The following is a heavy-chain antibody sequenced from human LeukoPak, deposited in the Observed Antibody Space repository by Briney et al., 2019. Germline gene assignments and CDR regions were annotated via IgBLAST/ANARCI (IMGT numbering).Heavy chain of an antibody. CDR1: GGTFSSYA. V-gene: IGHV1-69*01. Sequence: GSSVKVSCKASGGTFSSYAISWVRQAPGQGLEWMGGIIPIFGTANYAQKFQGRVTITADESTSTAYMELSSLRSEDTAVYYCASPYCSSTSCSRTYYYYMDVWGKGTTVTVSS. D-gene: IGHD2-2*01. CDR2: IIPIFGTA. J-gene: IGHJ6*03. CDR3: ASPYCSSTSCSRTYYYYMDV.